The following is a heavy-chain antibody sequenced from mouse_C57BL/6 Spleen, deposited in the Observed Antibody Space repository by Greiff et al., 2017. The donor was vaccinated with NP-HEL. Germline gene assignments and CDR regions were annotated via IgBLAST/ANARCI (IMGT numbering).Heavy chain of an antibody. J-gene: IGHJ2*01. V-gene: IGHV1-69*01. CDR3: ARADDYDVEY. Sequence: QVQLQQPGAELVMPGASVKLSCKASGYTFTSYWMHWVKQRPGQGLEWIGEIDPSDSYTNYNQKFKGKSTLTVDKSSSTAYMQLSSLTSEDSAVYYCARADDYDVEYWGQGITLTVSS. D-gene: IGHD2-4*01. CDR2: IDPSDSYT. CDR1: GYTFTSYW.